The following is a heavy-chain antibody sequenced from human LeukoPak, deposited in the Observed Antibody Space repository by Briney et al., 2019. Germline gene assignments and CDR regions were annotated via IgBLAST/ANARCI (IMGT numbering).Heavy chain of an antibody. CDR3: VREITGGYFDY. V-gene: IGHV3-7*01. D-gene: IGHD2-15*01. Sequence: GGSLRLSCAASGFTFNSYWMSWVRQAPGKGLEWVANIKQDGSEKYYVDSVKGRFTISRDNAKNSLYLQMNSLRAEDTAVYYCVREITGGYFDYWGQGTLVTVSS. CDR2: IKQDGSEK. J-gene: IGHJ4*02. CDR1: GFTFNSYW.